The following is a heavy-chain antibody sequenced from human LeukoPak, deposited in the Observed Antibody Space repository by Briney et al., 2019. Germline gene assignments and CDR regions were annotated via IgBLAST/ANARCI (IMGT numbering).Heavy chain of an antibody. CDR1: GFTFSSYS. D-gene: IGHD3-10*02. CDR3: AELGITMIGGV. J-gene: IGHJ6*04. CDR2: ISISSSII. V-gene: IGHV3-48*01. Sequence: GGSLRLSCAASGFTFSSYSMNWVRQAPGKGLEWVSYISISSSIIYYADAVKGRFTISRDNAKNSLYLQMNSLRAEDTAVYYCAELGITMIGGVWGKGTTVTISS.